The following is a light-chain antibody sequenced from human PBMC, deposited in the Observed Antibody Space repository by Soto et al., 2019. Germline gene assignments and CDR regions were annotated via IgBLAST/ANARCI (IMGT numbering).Light chain of an antibody. CDR1: QSISNW. J-gene: IGKJ1*01. V-gene: IGKV1-5*01. CDR3: QQYKIYSQT. Sequence: DIQMTHSPSTPSASVGDRVTITCRASQSISNWLAWYQQRPGKAPKLLIYDASTLESGVPSRFSGSGSGTEFTLTISSLQPDDFATYYCQQYKIYSQTFGQGTKVDIK. CDR2: DAS.